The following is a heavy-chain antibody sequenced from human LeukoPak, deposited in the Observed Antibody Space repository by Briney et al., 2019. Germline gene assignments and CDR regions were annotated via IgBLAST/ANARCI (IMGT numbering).Heavy chain of an antibody. Sequence: PGGSLRLSCAASGFTFSAYAMHWVRQAPGKGLEWVAVISYDGSNKYYADSVKGRFTISRDNSKKTVYLQMNSLRAEDTAVYYCAREVAAAGTAFDYWGQGTLVTVSS. CDR2: ISYDGSNK. D-gene: IGHD6-13*01. J-gene: IGHJ4*02. V-gene: IGHV3-30-3*01. CDR1: GFTFSAYA. CDR3: AREVAAAGTAFDY.